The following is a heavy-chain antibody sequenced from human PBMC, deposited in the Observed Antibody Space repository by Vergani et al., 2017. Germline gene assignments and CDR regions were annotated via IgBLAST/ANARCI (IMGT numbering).Heavy chain of an antibody. CDR1: EGTFTGNA. CDR3: ASVDFDWSIPPP. J-gene: IGHJ5*02. V-gene: IGHV1-69*12. D-gene: IGHD3-9*01. Sequence: QFHLVHSGAELKKPGSWVKFSCKPPEGTFTGNAITWLRQAPGQGLEWRGGIIPTFGTANYAQKSQGRVTITADESTSTAYMELSSLRSEDTAVYYCASVDFDWSIPPPWGQGTLVTVSS. CDR2: IIPTFGTA.